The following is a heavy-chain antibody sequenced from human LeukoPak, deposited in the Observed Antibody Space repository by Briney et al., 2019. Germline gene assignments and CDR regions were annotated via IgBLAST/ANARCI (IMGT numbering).Heavy chain of an antibody. V-gene: IGHV3-7*01. CDR3: ASSGSYTYYYYYMDV. D-gene: IGHD1-26*01. CDR2: IKQDGSEK. CDR1: GFTFSSYW. J-gene: IGHJ6*03. Sequence: GSLRLSCAASGFTFSSYWMSWVRQAPGKGLEWVANIKQDGSEKYYVDSVKGRFTISRDNAKNSLFLQMNSLRAEDTAVYYCASSGSYTYYYYYMDVWGKGTTVTISS.